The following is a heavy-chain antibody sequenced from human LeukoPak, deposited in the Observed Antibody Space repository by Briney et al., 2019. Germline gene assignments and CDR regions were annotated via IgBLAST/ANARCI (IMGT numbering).Heavy chain of an antibody. CDR2: ISSSSSYI. CDR3: ARDLLTMVRGVPYYYGMDV. CDR1: GFTFSSYI. V-gene: IGHV3-21*01. Sequence: GGSLRLSCAASGFTFSSYIMNWVRQAPGKGLEWVSSISSSSSYIYYADSVKGRFTISRDNAKNSLYLQMNSLRAEDTAVYYCARDLLTMVRGVPYYYGMDVWGQGTTVTVSS. D-gene: IGHD3-10*01. J-gene: IGHJ6*02.